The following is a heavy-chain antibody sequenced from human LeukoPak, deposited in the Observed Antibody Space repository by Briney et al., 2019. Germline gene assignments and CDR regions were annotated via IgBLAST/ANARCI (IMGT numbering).Heavy chain of an antibody. J-gene: IGHJ4*02. CDR3: ARGPRSLMAYARTGSPLDY. CDR1: GGSFSGYY. V-gene: IGHV4-34*01. D-gene: IGHD2-8*01. CDR2: INHSGST. Sequence: SETLSLTCAVYGGSFSGYYWSWIRQPPGKGLEWIGEINHSGSTNYNPSLKSRVTISVDTSKNQFSLKLSSVTAADTAVYYCARGPRSLMAYARTGSPLDYWGQGTLVTVSS.